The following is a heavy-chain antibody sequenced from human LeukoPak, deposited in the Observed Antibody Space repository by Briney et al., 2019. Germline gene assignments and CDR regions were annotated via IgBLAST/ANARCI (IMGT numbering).Heavy chain of an antibody. CDR3: ARVHKRVRGPAFDY. J-gene: IGHJ4*02. CDR2: INHSGST. D-gene: IGHD2-21*01. V-gene: IGHV4-34*01. Sequence: SETLSLTCAVYGGSFSGYYWSWIRQPPGKGLEWIGEINHSGSTNYNPSLKSRVTISVDTSKNQFSLKLSSVTAADTAGYYCARVHKRVRGPAFDYWGQGTLVTVSS. CDR1: GGSFSGYY.